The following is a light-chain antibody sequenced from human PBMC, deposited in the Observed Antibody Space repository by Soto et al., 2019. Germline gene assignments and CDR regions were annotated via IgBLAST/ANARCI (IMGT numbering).Light chain of an antibody. CDR3: QQYGSSPPWT. CDR2: GAS. J-gene: IGKJ1*01. Sequence: EIVLTQSPGNLSLSPGERATLSCRASQSVSSSYLAWYQQKPGQAPRLLIYGASSRATGIPDRFSGSRSGTDFTRTISLLEPEDFAVYYCQQYGSSPPWTFGQGTKVDIK. CDR1: QSVSSSY. V-gene: IGKV3-20*01.